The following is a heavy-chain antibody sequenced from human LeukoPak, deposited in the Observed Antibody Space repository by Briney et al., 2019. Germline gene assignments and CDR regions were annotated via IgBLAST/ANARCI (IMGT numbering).Heavy chain of an antibody. V-gene: IGHV3-48*03. CDR1: GFTFSSYE. CDR3: ARGLMTYYDILTGYYNLDY. D-gene: IGHD3-9*01. Sequence: GGSLRLSCAVSGFTFSSYEMNWVRQAPGKGLEWVSYISSSGSTIYYADSVKGRFTISRDNSKNTLYLQMNSLRAEDTAVYYCARGLMTYYDILTGYYNLDYWGQGTLVTVSS. CDR2: ISSSGSTI. J-gene: IGHJ4*02.